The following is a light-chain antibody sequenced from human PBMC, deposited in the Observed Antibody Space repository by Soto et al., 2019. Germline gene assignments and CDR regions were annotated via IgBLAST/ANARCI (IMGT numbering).Light chain of an antibody. CDR2: DVN. V-gene: IGLV2-14*03. CDR1: SSDVGGYNY. CDR3: GSYTTSSTVV. Sequence: QSALTQPASVSGSPGQSITISCTGTSSDVGGYNYVSWYQQHPGKVPKLMIYDVNIRPSGVSNRFSGSKSGNTASLTISGLQAEDEADYYCGSYTTSSTVVFGGGTKLTVL. J-gene: IGLJ2*01.